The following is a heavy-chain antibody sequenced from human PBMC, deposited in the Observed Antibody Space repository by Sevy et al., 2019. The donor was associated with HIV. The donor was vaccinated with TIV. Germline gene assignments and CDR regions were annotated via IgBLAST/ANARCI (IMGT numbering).Heavy chain of an antibody. CDR1: GYTFTGYY. J-gene: IGHJ3*02. CDR3: ATLGYASYCGGDCQATDAFDI. V-gene: IGHV1-2*02. Sequence: ASVKVSCKASGYTFTGYYMHWVRQAPGQGLEWMGWINPNSGDTNYAQKFQGRVTMTRDTSISTAYMELSRLRSDDTAVYYCATLGYASYCGGDCQATDAFDIWGQGTMVTVSS. D-gene: IGHD2-21*02. CDR2: INPNSGDT.